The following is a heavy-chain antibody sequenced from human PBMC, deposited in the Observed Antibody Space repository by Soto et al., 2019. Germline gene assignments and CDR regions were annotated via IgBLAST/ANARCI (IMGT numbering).Heavy chain of an antibody. J-gene: IGHJ5*02. CDR3: ATSLAARRKPYNWLDA. CDR1: GGTLNSQS. CDR2: IIPMFGTP. D-gene: IGHD6-6*01. V-gene: IGHV1-69*06. Sequence: QVQVFQSGAEVKKPGSSVRVSCKVSGGTLNSQSITWVRQAPGQGLEWMGGIIPMFGTPTDAQKFRGRVTISADTSTFTVCMKLRSLSSQDTAVYYCATSLAARRKPYNWLDAWGQGTLVTVSS.